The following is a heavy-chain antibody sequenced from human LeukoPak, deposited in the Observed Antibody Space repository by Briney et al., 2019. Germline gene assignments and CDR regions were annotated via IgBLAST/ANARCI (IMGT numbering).Heavy chain of an antibody. CDR3: ATVRVADDYYYYGMDV. CDR1: GYTLTELS. Sequence: ASVKVSCRVSGYTLTELSMHWVRQAPGKGLEWMGGFDPEDGETIYAQKFQGRVTMTEDTSTDTAYMELSSLRSEDTAVYYCATVRVADDYYYYGMDVWGQGTTVTVSS. CDR2: FDPEDGET. V-gene: IGHV1-24*01. D-gene: IGHD2-15*01. J-gene: IGHJ6*02.